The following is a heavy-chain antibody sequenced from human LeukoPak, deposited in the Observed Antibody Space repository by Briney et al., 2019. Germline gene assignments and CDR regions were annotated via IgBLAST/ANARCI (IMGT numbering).Heavy chain of an antibody. CDR1: GYTFTGYY. D-gene: IGHD3-22*01. CDR3: ARGGNTYYYDSSPGY. CDR2: INPNSGGT. Sequence: GASVKVSCKASGYTFTGYYMHWVRQAPGQGLEWMGRINPNSGGTNYAQKFQGRVTMTRDTSISTAYMELSGLRSDDTAVYYCARGGNTYYYDSSPGYWGQGTLVTVSS. V-gene: IGHV1-2*06. J-gene: IGHJ4*02.